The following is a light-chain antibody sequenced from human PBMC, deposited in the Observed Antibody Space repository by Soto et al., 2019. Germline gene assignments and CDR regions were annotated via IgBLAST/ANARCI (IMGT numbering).Light chain of an antibody. CDR1: QSLVKTDGNTD. J-gene: IGKJ4*01. CDR3: MQGTQWPPLT. V-gene: IGKV2-30*01. CDR2: KVS. Sequence: DVVMTQSPLSLPVTLGQPASISCRSSQSLVKTDGNTDLTWFQRRPGQSPRRLIYKVSNGDSGVPDRFSGSGSGTDFTLKISRVEAEDVGIYYCMQGTQWPPLTFGGGTNVETK.